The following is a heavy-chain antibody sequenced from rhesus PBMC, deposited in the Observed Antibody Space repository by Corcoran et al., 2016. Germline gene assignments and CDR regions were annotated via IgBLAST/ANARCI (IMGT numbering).Heavy chain of an antibody. CDR2: IDWDDNK. CDR3: ARGTTPNWYFDL. D-gene: IGHD2-39*01. J-gene: IGHJ2*01. CDR1: GFSLSTSGMR. V-gene: IGHV2S2*01. Sequence: QVTLKESGPALVKPTPTLTLTCSFSGFSLSTSGMRVSWIRQSPGKALEWLARIDWDDNKSYSTSLKSRLTISKDTSKNQVVLTMTNMDPVDTATYYCARGTTPNWYFDLWGPGTPIAISS.